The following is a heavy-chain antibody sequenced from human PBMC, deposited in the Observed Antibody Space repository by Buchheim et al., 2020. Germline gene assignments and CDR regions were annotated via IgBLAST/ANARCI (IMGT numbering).Heavy chain of an antibody. CDR2: IDPENRKS. J-gene: IGHJ4*02. CDR1: GYTFTDYY. V-gene: IGHV1-69-2*01. Sequence: DVQLIQSGAEVKKPGSTVKISCNVSGYTFTDYYIHWVQQAPGKGLEWMGLIDPENRKSVVAEKFRDRVTIAADTSTDTAFMEVSRLTSNDTAVYYCARAGFWTGFDSWGQGT. D-gene: IGHD3/OR15-3a*01. CDR3: ARAGFWTGFDS.